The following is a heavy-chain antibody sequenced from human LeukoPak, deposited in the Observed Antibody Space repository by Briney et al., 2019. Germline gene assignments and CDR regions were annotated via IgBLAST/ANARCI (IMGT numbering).Heavy chain of an antibody. Sequence: AGGSLRLSCAASGFTSSSFWMYWVRQPPGKGLVWVSRINYDGSSTTYADSVKGRFTISRDNANNTLYLQMTSLRAEDTAVYYCARALVVTSGSLDHWGQGTLVTVSS. CDR1: GFTSSSFW. CDR2: INYDGSST. D-gene: IGHD3-10*01. J-gene: IGHJ4*02. V-gene: IGHV3-74*01. CDR3: ARALVVTSGSLDH.